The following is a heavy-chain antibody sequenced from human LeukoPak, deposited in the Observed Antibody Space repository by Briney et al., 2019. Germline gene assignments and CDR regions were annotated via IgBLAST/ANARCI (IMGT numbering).Heavy chain of an antibody. D-gene: IGHD5-18*01. CDR1: GGSVSSGSYY. CDR2: IYYSGST. Sequence: SETLSLTCTVSGGSVSSGSYYWSWIRQPPGKGLEWIGYIYYSGSTNYNPSLKSRVTISVDTSKNQFSLKLSSVTAADTAVYYCARLIQLWLGDAFDIWGQGTMVTASS. J-gene: IGHJ3*02. CDR3: ARLIQLWLGDAFDI. V-gene: IGHV4-61*01.